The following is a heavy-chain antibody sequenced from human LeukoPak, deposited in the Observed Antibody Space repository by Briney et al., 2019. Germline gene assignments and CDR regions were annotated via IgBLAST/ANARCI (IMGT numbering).Heavy chain of an antibody. CDR1: GFTFDDYA. V-gene: IGHV3-9*01. D-gene: IGHD6-13*01. CDR3: ARGYSSSWYGDAFDI. CDR2: ISWNSGSI. Sequence: PGGSLRLSCAASGFTFDDYAMHWVRQAPGKGLEWVSGISWNSGSIGYADSMKGRFTISRDNAKNSLYLQMNSLRAEDTALYYCARGYSSSWYGDAFDIWGQGTMVTVSS. J-gene: IGHJ3*02.